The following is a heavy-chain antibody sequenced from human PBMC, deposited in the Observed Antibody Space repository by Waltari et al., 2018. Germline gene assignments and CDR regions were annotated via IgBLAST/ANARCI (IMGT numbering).Heavy chain of an antibody. Sequence: EVQLVQSGAEVKKPGESLKLSCQTSGYSFATYWIGWVRQMPGRGLELVGIIYPLDSDTRYSPAFQGQVTISVDKSIGTAYLQWTSLKASDSAIYYCARPLGTADLGYWGQGTLVTVSS. CDR2: IYPLDSDT. D-gene: IGHD1-7*01. J-gene: IGHJ4*02. V-gene: IGHV5-51*01. CDR3: ARPLGTADLGY. CDR1: GYSFATYW.